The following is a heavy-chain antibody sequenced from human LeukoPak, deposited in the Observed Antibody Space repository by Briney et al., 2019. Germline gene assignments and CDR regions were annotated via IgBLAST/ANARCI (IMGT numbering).Heavy chain of an antibody. CDR1: GFTFSSYG. CDR2: IWYDGSNK. J-gene: IGHJ4*02. CDR3: ARARTMDY. D-gene: IGHD4/OR15-4a*01. V-gene: IGHV3-33*01. Sequence: GGSLRLSCAASGFTFSSYGMDWVRQARGKGVGWVAVIWYDGSNKYYADSVKGRFTISRDNSKNTLYLQMNSLRAEDTAVYYCARARTMDYWGQGTLVTVSS.